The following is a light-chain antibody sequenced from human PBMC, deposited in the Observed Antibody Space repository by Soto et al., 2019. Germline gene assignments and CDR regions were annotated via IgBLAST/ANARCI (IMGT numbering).Light chain of an antibody. Sequence: EIVLTQSPVTLSLSQWERATLSFRASQSVSSYLAWYQQKPGQAPRLLIYDASNRATGIPARFSGSGSGTDFTLTISSLEPEDFAVYYCQQRSNWQVTFGQGTRLEI. J-gene: IGKJ5*01. CDR1: QSVSSY. CDR3: QQRSNWQVT. V-gene: IGKV3-11*01. CDR2: DAS.